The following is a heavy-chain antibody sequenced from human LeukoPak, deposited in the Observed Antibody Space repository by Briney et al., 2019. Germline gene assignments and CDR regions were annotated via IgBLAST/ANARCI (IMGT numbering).Heavy chain of an antibody. CDR1: GGTFISYA. CDR2: IISIFGTA. Sequence: GSSVKVSCKASGGTFISYAISWVRQAPGQGLEWMGGIISIFGTANYAQKFQGRVTITADESTSTAYMELSSLRSEDTAVYYCARDLRVGSSSTPFRAYYYTDVWGKGTTVTVSS. D-gene: IGHD6-13*01. J-gene: IGHJ6*03. V-gene: IGHV1-69*01. CDR3: ARDLRVGSSSTPFRAYYYTDV.